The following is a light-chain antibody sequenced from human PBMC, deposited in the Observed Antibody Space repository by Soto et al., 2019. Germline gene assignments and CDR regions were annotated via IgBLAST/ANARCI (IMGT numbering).Light chain of an antibody. CDR2: DVS. CDR1: SSDVGRYNA. CDR3: SSYTVSGSYV. Sequence: QSALTQPASVSGSPGQSITISCSGTSSDVGRYNAVSWYQQHPGKVPQLMIYDVSIRPSGISDRFSASKSGNMASLTISGLQAEDEADYYCSSYTVSGSYVFGTGTKLTV. V-gene: IGLV2-14*03. J-gene: IGLJ1*01.